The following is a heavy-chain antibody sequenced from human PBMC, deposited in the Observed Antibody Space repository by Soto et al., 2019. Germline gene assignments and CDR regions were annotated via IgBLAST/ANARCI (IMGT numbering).Heavy chain of an antibody. V-gene: IGHV1-18*01. CDR2: ISAYNANA. CDR3: ARENSYFDY. Sequence: QIQLLQSGAEVKKPGASVKVTCNASGYTFRNFGISWVRQAPGQGLEWMGWISAYNANANYAQKFQGRLTMTADTSTSTDYMELRSLRSDDTAVYYCARENSYFDYWGQGTLVTVSS. J-gene: IGHJ4*02. CDR1: GYTFRNFG.